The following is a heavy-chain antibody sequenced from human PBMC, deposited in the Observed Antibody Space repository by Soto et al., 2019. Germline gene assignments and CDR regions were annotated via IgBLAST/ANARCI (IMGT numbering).Heavy chain of an antibody. J-gene: IGHJ4*02. D-gene: IGHD1-26*01. CDR1: GYSFTSLD. Sequence: QVQLVQSGAEVREPGASVQVSCKASGYSFTSLDINWVRQTAGQGLEWMGWMQHSTGRTGYSQKFQGRVTMTRDTSINTAYMELTTLTSDDTAFYYCARGVSAGVDYWGQGTLVTVSS. CDR2: MQHSTGRT. V-gene: IGHV1-8*01. CDR3: ARGVSAGVDY.